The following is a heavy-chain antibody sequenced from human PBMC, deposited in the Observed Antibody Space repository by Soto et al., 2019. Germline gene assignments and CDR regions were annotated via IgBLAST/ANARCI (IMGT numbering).Heavy chain of an antibody. Sequence: SETLSLTCTVSGGSTSSSDYYWGWIRQPPGKGLEWIGSIYYSVNTYYNPSLKSRVTISVDTSKNQFSLKLTSVTAADRAVYYCARGSVDTVDSSGFYEYWGQGTPVTVSS. CDR2: IYYSVNT. D-gene: IGHD3-22*01. J-gene: IGHJ4*02. CDR1: GGSTSSSDYY. V-gene: IGHV4-39*01. CDR3: ARGSVDTVDSSGFYEY.